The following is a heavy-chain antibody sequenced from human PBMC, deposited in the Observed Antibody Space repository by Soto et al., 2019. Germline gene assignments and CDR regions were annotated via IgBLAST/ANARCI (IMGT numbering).Heavy chain of an antibody. CDR1: GFTFSNYG. J-gene: IGHJ4*02. Sequence: VQLVESGGGLVQPGRSLRLSCAASGFTFSNYGMQWVRQAPGKGLEWVAVVSYDGNVKFYADSVKGRFTISRDNSKNTLYLQMNSLRTEDTAIYYCAKERTAKAAAEFDYWGQGTLVTVSS. CDR3: AKERTAKAAAEFDY. D-gene: IGHD6-25*01. CDR2: VSYDGNVK. V-gene: IGHV3-30*18.